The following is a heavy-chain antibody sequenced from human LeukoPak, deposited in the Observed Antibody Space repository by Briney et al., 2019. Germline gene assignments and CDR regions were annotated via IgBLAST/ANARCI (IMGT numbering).Heavy chain of an antibody. J-gene: IGHJ5*02. CDR1: GYSFTSYW. Sequence: GESLKISCKVSGYSFTSYWIGCVRQMPGKGRECMGIIYPGDSDTRYTPSFQGQVTISADKSISTAYLQWSSLEASDTAMYYCARSGRGFLNWFDPWGQGTLVTVSS. V-gene: IGHV5-51*01. CDR2: IYPGDSDT. D-gene: IGHD1-14*01. CDR3: ARSGRGFLNWFDP.